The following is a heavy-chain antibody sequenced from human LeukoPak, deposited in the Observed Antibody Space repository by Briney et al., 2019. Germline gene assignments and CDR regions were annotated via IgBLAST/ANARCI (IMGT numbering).Heavy chain of an antibody. CDR1: GGTFSSYA. J-gene: IGHJ5*02. D-gene: IGHD2-2*01. CDR3: ARVPLRYQLLSHNWFDP. Sequence: SVKVSCKASGGTFSSYAISWVRQAPGQGLEWMGGIIPIFGTANYAQKFQGRVTITADESTSTADMELSSLRSEDTAVYYCARVPLRYQLLSHNWFDPWGQGTLVTVSS. V-gene: IGHV1-69*13. CDR2: IIPIFGTA.